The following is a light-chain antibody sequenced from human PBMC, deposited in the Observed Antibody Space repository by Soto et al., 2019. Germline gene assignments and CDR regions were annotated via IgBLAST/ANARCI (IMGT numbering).Light chain of an antibody. Sequence: DIQMTQSPSTLSASVGDRVTITCRASQSVTNWLAWYQQKPGKAPNLLIYDASRLQSGIPSRFSGSGSGTEFTLTISSLQPDDFATYYCQQYTTYPYTLGQGTKVDTK. CDR1: QSVTNW. J-gene: IGKJ2*01. CDR3: QQYTTYPYT. CDR2: DAS. V-gene: IGKV1-5*01.